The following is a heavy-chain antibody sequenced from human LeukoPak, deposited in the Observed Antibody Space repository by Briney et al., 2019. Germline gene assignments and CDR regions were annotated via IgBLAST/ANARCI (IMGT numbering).Heavy chain of an antibody. CDR3: ARGTSTKVATFSF. J-gene: IGHJ4*02. Sequence: SETLSLTCAVSGYSISSGYYWGWIRQSPGRGLEWIGSISHSGTTYYNPSLKSRVTISIDTSKNQFSLRLSSVTAADTAVYYCARGTSTKVATFSFWGQGTLVTVSS. V-gene: IGHV4-38-2*01. D-gene: IGHD5-12*01. CDR2: ISHSGTT. CDR1: GYSISSGYY.